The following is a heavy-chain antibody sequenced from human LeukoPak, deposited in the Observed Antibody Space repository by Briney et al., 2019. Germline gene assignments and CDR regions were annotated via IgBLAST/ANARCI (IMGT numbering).Heavy chain of an antibody. V-gene: IGHV1-8*01. CDR2: MNPNSGST. Sequence: SVKVSCKASGYTFTSYDINWVRQATGQGLEWMGWMNPNSGSTGYAQKFQGRVTMTRNTSISTAYMELSSLRSEDTAVYYCARAKRITIFGVVPTSGYYFDYWGQGTLVTVSS. CDR1: GYTFTSYD. CDR3: ARAKRITIFGVVPTSGYYFDY. D-gene: IGHD3-3*01. J-gene: IGHJ4*02.